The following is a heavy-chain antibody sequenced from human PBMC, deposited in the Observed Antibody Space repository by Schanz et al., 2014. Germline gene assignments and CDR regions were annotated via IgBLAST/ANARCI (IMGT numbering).Heavy chain of an antibody. CDR3: LAPDYGMDV. J-gene: IGHJ6*02. Sequence: EEQLVESGGGLVQPGGSLRLSCAASGFSFSTYWMSWVRQAPGKGLEWVSLISDSGDTAYYADSVKGRFTISRDNAKNSLFLQMNSLRAEDTAVYYCLAPDYGMDVWGQGTTVTVSS. V-gene: IGHV3-23*04. CDR2: ISDSGDTA. CDR1: GFSFSTYW.